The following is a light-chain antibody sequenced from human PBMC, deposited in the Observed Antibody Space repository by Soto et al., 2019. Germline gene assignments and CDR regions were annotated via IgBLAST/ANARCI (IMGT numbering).Light chain of an antibody. V-gene: IGKV1-5*01. J-gene: IGKJ1*01. Sequence: DIQMAQSPSTLSASVGDRVTITCRASQSISTSLTWYQQKPGKAPKLLIYHASSLESGVPSRFSGSGSGTEFTLTISSVQPDDFATYYCQQYNSYSPTFGQGTKVDIK. CDR3: QQYNSYSPT. CDR1: QSISTS. CDR2: HAS.